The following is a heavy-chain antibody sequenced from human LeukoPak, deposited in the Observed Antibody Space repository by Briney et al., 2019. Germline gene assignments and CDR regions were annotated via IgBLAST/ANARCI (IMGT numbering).Heavy chain of an antibody. J-gene: IGHJ4*02. V-gene: IGHV4-4*07. Sequence: SETLSLTCTVSGASISASHWTWFRQPAGKGLEWIGLIYSSGSTLFNPSLKSRVAMSVDLTKNQLSLKLTSVTAADTAMYYCARKDGDYWGRGTLVTVSS. CDR3: ARKDGDY. CDR1: GASISASH. CDR2: IYSSGST.